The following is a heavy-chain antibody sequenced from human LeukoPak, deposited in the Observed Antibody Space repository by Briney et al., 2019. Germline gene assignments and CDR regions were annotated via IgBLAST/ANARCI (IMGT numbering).Heavy chain of an antibody. V-gene: IGHV3-30*02. Sequence: GGSLRPSCEASGFTFSSFGMHWVRQAPGKGLEWVAFIRRDGDVIYYADSVKGRFTISRDNAKNSLYLQMNSLRAEDTAVYYCARGGGYSSSRYLDYWGQGTLVTVSS. J-gene: IGHJ4*02. CDR1: GFTFSSFG. CDR3: ARGGGYSSSRYLDY. D-gene: IGHD6-13*01. CDR2: IRRDGDVI.